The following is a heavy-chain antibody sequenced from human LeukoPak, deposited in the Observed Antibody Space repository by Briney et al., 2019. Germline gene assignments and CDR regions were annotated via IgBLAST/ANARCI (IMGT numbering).Heavy chain of an antibody. CDR1: GFTFSSYG. Sequence: PVGSLRLSCAASGFTFSSYGMHWVRQAPGKGLEWVAVIWYDGSNKYYADSVKGRFTISRDNSKNTLYLQMNSLRAEDTAVYYCARGSRIAAATYYYYMDVWGKGTTVTVSS. J-gene: IGHJ6*03. V-gene: IGHV3-33*01. CDR3: ARGSRIAAATYYYYMDV. CDR2: IWYDGSNK. D-gene: IGHD6-13*01.